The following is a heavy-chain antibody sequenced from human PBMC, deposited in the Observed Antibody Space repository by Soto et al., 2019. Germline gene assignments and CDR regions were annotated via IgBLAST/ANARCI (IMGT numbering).Heavy chain of an antibody. V-gene: IGHV3-30-3*01. CDR2: ISYDGSNK. CDR3: ARESLAAAAIDY. CDR1: GFTFSSYA. Sequence: QVQLVESGGGVVQPGRSLRLSCAASGFTFSSYAMHWVRQAPGKGLEWVAVISYDGSNKYYADSVKGRFTISRDNSKNTLYLQMNSLRAEDTAVYYCARESLAAAAIDYWGQGTLVTVSS. J-gene: IGHJ4*02. D-gene: IGHD6-13*01.